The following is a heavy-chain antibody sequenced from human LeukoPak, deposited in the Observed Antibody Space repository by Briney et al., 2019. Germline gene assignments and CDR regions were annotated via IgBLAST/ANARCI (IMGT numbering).Heavy chain of an antibody. CDR2: IRYDGSNK. Sequence: GGSLRLSCAASGFTFSSYGMHWARQAPGKGLEWVAFIRYDGSNKYYADSVKGRFTISRDNSKNTLYLQMNSLRAEDTAVYYCAKEESVLRFLEWLQTLDVWGKGTTVTVSS. CDR3: AKEESVLRFLEWLQTLDV. D-gene: IGHD3-3*01. V-gene: IGHV3-30*02. J-gene: IGHJ6*04. CDR1: GFTFSSYG.